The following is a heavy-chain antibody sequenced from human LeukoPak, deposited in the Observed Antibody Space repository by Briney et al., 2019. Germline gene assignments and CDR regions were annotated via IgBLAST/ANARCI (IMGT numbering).Heavy chain of an antibody. Sequence: SETLSLTCTVSGGSISSYCWSWIRQPAGKGLEWIGRIYTSGSTNHNPSLKSRVTMSVDTSKNQFSLKLSSVTAADTAVYYCARERHYYGSGTDSSRPDYWGLGNLVTVSS. V-gene: IGHV4-4*07. CDR3: ARERHYYGSGTDSSRPDY. CDR2: IYTSGST. J-gene: IGHJ4*02. CDR1: GGSISSYC. D-gene: IGHD3-10*01.